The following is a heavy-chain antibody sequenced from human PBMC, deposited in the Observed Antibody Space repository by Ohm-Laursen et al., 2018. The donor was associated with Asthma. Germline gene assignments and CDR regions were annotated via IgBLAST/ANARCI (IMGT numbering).Heavy chain of an antibody. J-gene: IGHJ3*02. D-gene: IGHD3-22*01. CDR3: ARARDYYDSSGYFTVPLSPSNAFDI. CDR1: GGSISSGGYY. CDR2: IYYSGST. Sequence: SQTLSLTCTVSGGSISSGGYYWSWIRQHPGKGLEWIGYIYYSGSTYYNPSLKSRVTISVDTSKNQFSLKLSSVTAADTAVYYCARARDYYDSSGYFTVPLSPSNAFDIWGQGTMVTVSS. V-gene: IGHV4-31*03.